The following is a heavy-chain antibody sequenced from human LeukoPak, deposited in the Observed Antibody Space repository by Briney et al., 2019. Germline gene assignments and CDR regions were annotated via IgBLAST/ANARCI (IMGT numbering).Heavy chain of an antibody. CDR1: GYSISSGYY. V-gene: IGHV4-38-2*02. CDR3: ARETTATTRAARKDWYFDL. J-gene: IGHJ2*01. Sequence: SETLSLTCAVSGYSISSGYYWGWIRQPPVKGLEWIGSIYHSGSTYYNPSLKSRVTISVDTSKNQFSLKLSSVTAADTAVYYCARETTATTRAARKDWYFDLWGRGTLVTVSS. D-gene: IGHD4-11*01. CDR2: IYHSGST.